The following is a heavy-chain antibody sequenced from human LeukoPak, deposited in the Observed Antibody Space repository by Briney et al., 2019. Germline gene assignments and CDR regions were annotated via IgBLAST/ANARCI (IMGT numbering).Heavy chain of an antibody. CDR3: AADFGNNCGGDCYDY. D-gene: IGHD2-21*02. CDR2: INPNSGGT. J-gene: IGHJ4*02. Sequence: GASVKVSCKASGYTFTGYYMHWVRQAPGQGLEWMGWINPNSGGTNYAQKFQGRVTMTRDMSTTTAYMELSSLRSDDTAIYYCAADFGNNCGGDCYDYWGQGTLVTVSS. V-gene: IGHV1-2*02. CDR1: GYTFTGYY.